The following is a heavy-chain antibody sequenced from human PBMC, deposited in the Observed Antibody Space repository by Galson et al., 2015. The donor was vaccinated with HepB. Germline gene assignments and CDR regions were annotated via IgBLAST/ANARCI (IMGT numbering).Heavy chain of an antibody. CDR3: ARDTPLRDGQWLVLYYGMDV. J-gene: IGHJ6*02. CDR1: GFTFSSYW. Sequence: SLRLSCAASGFTFSSYWMSWVRQAPGKELEWVANIKQDGSEKYYVDSVKGRFTISRDNAKNSLYLQMNSLRAEDTAVYYCARDTPLRDGQWLVLYYGMDVWGQGTTVTVSS. V-gene: IGHV3-7*03. CDR2: IKQDGSEK. D-gene: IGHD6-19*01.